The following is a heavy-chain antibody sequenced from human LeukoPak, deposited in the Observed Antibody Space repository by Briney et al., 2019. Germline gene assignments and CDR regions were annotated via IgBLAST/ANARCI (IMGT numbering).Heavy chain of an antibody. J-gene: IGHJ5*02. CDR3: ARDPKYSSSSPGWFDP. Sequence: GGSLRLSCAASGFTFSDYYMSWIRQAPGKGLEWVSYIRSSGDVIYYADSVKGRFTISRDNTKNSLYLQMNSLRAEDTAVYYCARDPKYSSSSPGWFDPWGQGTLVTVSS. V-gene: IGHV3-11*04. CDR1: GFTFSDYY. CDR2: IRSSGDVI. D-gene: IGHD6-6*01.